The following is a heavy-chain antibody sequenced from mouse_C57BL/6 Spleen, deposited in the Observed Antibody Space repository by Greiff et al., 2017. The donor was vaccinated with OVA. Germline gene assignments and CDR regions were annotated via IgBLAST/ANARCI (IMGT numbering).Heavy chain of an antibody. CDR1: GYTFTSYW. CDR3: ARRGDRGYFDY. CDR2: IHPNSGST. Sequence: VQLQQSGAELVKPGASVKLSCKASGYTFTSYWMHWVKQRPGQGLEWIGMIHPNSGSTNYNEKFKSKATLTVDKSSSTAYMQLSSLTSEDSAVYYCARRGDRGYFDYWGQGTTLTVSS. J-gene: IGHJ2*01. V-gene: IGHV1-64*01. D-gene: IGHD3-3*01.